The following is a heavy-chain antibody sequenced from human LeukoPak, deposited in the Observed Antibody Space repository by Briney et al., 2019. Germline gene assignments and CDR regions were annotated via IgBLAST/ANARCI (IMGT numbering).Heavy chain of an antibody. D-gene: IGHD2-2*01. CDR1: GYTFTSYG. CDR3: ARDYCSSTSCYDWFDP. J-gene: IGHJ5*02. V-gene: IGHV1-18*04. CDR2: ISAYNGNT. Sequence: ASVKVSCKASGYTFTSYGISWVRQAPGQGLEWMGWISAYNGNTNYAQKLQGRVTMTTDTSTNTAYMELRSLRSDDTAVYYCARDYCSSTSCYDWFDPWGQGTLVTVSS.